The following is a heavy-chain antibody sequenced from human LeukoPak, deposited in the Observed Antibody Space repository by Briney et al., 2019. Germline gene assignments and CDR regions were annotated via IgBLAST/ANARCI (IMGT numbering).Heavy chain of an antibody. CDR3: ARDRFYDNTGFRRLDF. D-gene: IGHD3-22*01. CDR2: IYFRGTT. J-gene: IGHJ4*02. Sequence: SETLSLTCNVSGGPITDYYWSWIWEPPGKGLEWIGDIYFRGTTNYNPSFKSRVTISVDTSKNQFSLRLSSLTAADTAVYYCARDRFYDNTGFRRLDFWGQGVLVTVSS. V-gene: IGHV4-59*01. CDR1: GGPITDYY.